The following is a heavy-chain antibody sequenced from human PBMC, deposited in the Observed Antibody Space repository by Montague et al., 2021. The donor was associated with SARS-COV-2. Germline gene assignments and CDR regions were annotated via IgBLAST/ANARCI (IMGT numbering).Heavy chain of an antibody. Sequence: SETLSLTCTVSGGSISRYSWTRIRQPPGKGQEWVGNIYYSGTTFINPSLESRVTISVDASKNQFSLNLTSVTAADTAVYYCARPLVRGVPKAFDIWGQGALVIVSS. CDR1: GGSISRYS. V-gene: IGHV4-59*04. D-gene: IGHD3-10*01. CDR2: IYYSGTT. J-gene: IGHJ3*02. CDR3: ARPLVRGVPKAFDI.